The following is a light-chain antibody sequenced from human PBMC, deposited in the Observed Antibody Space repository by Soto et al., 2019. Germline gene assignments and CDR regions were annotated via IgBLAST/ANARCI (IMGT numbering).Light chain of an antibody. J-gene: IGKJ4*01. Sequence: EIVMTQSASTLSGSPGETATLSCRASQSFAGNLAWYQQKPRQPPRLLLYGVSTRATGVPARFSGSGSGTEFNLTISSLQSEDFAVYFCQQYEDWLRLTFGGGTKVDIK. CDR2: GVS. CDR3: QQYEDWLRLT. V-gene: IGKV3-15*01. CDR1: QSFAGN.